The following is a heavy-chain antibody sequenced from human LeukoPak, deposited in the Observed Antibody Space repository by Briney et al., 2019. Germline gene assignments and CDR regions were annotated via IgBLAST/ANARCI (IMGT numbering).Heavy chain of an antibody. Sequence: GGSLRLSCAASVFTFSSSSMRWVRQAQWKGLEWVSAISNNGGYTYYADSVKGRFTISRDNSKNTLYLQMNSLRAEDTAVYYCAKWGPYDILTGRINWGQGTLVTVSS. D-gene: IGHD3-9*01. J-gene: IGHJ4*02. CDR2: ISNNGGYT. CDR1: VFTFSSSS. V-gene: IGHV3-23*01. CDR3: AKWGPYDILTGRIN.